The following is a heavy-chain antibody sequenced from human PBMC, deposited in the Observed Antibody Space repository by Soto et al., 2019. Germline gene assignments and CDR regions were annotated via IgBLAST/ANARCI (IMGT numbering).Heavy chain of an antibody. Sequence: SETLSLTCTVSGGSISISSYYWGWIRQPPGKGLEWIGSIYYSGSTYYNPSLKSRVTISVDTSKNQFSLKLSSVAAADTAVYYCARHPRRYYYGSGSYSGMDVWGQGTTVT. D-gene: IGHD3-10*01. J-gene: IGHJ6*02. V-gene: IGHV4-39*01. CDR2: IYYSGST. CDR1: GGSISISSYY. CDR3: ARHPRRYYYGSGSYSGMDV.